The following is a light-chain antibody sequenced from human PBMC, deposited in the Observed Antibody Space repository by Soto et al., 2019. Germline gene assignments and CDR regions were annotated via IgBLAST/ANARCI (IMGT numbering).Light chain of an antibody. V-gene: IGKV1-39*01. J-gene: IGKJ1*01. Sequence: DIQMTQSPSSLSASVGDRVAITCRASQSIGNSLNWYQQKPGKAPKLLIYAASSPQSGVPSRFSGTGSGRDFTLTISSLQPEDFATYYCQQSFSPWTFGRGTKVDI. CDR2: AAS. CDR3: QQSFSPWT. CDR1: QSIGNS.